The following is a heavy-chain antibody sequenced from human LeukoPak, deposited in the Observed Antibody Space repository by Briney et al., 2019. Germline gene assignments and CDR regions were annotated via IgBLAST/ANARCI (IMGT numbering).Heavy chain of an antibody. Sequence: GGSLRLSCAASGFTFSSYAMSWVRQAPGKGLEWVANIKHDGSDKFYADSVKGRFTISRDNARNSVHLQMDSLRAEDTAVYYCTRDYRGKDVWGRGTTVTVSS. CDR3: TRDYRGKDV. CDR1: GFTFSSYA. CDR2: IKHDGSDK. V-gene: IGHV3-7*01. J-gene: IGHJ6*02. D-gene: IGHD3-10*01.